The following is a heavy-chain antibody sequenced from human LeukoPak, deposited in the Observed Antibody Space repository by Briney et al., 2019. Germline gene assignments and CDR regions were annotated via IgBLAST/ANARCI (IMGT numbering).Heavy chain of an antibody. V-gene: IGHV4-31*03. Sequence: SETLSLTCTVSGGSISSGGYYWSWIRQHPGKGLEWIGYIYYSGSTYYNPSLKSRVTISVDTSKNQFSLKLSSVTAADTAVYYCARAQVDWFDPWGQGTLVTVSS. CDR3: ARAQVDWFDP. CDR2: IYYSGST. J-gene: IGHJ5*02. CDR1: GGSISSGGYY.